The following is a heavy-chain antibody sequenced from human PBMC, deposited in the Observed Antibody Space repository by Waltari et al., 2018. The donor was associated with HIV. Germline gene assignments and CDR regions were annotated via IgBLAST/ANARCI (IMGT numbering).Heavy chain of an antibody. Sequence: QVQLVESGGGVVQPGRSLRLSCAASGFTFSSYGMHWVRQAPGKGLEWVAVIWYDGSNKYYADSGKGRFIISRDNSENKLYLEMNSLRVEDTAVYYCARRDGYNLVDFWGQGTLVTVSS. J-gene: IGHJ4*02. V-gene: IGHV3-33*01. CDR2: IWYDGSNK. CDR3: ARRDGYNLVDF. D-gene: IGHD5-12*01. CDR1: GFTFSSYG.